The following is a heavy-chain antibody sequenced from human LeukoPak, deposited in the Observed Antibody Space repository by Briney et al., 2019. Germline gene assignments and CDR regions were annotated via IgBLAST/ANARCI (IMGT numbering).Heavy chain of an antibody. V-gene: IGHV3-11*05. J-gene: IGHJ4*02. D-gene: IGHD3-16*01. CDR3: ARGRGGDGDFDY. CDR2: IGGSGGYT. CDR1: GFTFSDYY. Sequence: GGSLRLSCAASGFTFSDYYMSWIRQAPGKGLEWLSYIGGSGGYTQYGDTAKGRFTTSRDNAKKTLYLYMSSLRAEDTAVYYCARGRGGDGDFDYWGQGTLVTVSS.